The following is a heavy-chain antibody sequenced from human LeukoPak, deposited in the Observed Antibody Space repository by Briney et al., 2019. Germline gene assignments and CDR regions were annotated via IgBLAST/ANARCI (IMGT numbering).Heavy chain of an antibody. D-gene: IGHD4-17*01. V-gene: IGHV3-7*01. Sequence: SGGSLRLSCAASGFTFSTYWMTWVRQAPGKGLEWVANIKQDESSIYYVDSVKGRFTNSRVNAKHSVSLQMNSLRAEDTAIYYCVRDGPTGWYFDLWGRGALVTVSS. J-gene: IGHJ2*01. CDR3: VRDGPTGWYFDL. CDR1: GFTFSTYW. CDR2: IKQDESSI.